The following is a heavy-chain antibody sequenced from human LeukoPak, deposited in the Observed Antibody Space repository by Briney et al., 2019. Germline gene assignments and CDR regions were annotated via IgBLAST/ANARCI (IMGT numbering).Heavy chain of an antibody. CDR2: ISSSGSTI. J-gene: IGHJ4*02. Sequence: GGSLRLSCAASGFAFSDYYMSWIRQAPGKGLEWVSYISSSGSTIYYADSVKGRFTISRDNAKNSLYLQMNSLRAEDTAVYYCARVRGPPNWISYYFDYWGQGTLVTVSS. V-gene: IGHV3-11*01. CDR1: GFAFSDYY. CDR3: ARVRGPPNWISYYFDY. D-gene: IGHD1-1*01.